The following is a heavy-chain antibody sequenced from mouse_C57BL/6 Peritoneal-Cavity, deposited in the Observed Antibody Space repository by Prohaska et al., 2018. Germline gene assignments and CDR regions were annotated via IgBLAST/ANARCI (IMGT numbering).Heavy chain of an antibody. CDR3: MRYGSSYCYCDV. D-gene: IGHD1-1*01. V-gene: IGHV11-2*01. J-gene: IGHJ1*03. CDR1: GFTFSGFW. CDR2: INSDVIVI. Sequence: EVQLLETGGGLVQPGGSRGLSCEGSGFTFSGFWMSWVRQTPGKTLEWIGDINSDVIVINYAPSIKDRFTIFRDNDKSTLYLQMGNGDSEDTAPYFSMRYGSSYCYCDVGGTVTTVTVSS.